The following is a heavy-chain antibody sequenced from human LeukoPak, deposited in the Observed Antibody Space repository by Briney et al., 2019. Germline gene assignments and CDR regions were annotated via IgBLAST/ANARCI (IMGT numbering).Heavy chain of an antibody. J-gene: IGHJ4*02. CDR3: ARNYYDSSGYYIPIYYFDY. Sequence: SETLSLTCTVSGGSISSSRYYWGWIRQPPGKGLDLIGTIYYSGNTYYNPSLKSRVTISVDTSKNQFSLKLSSVTAADTAVYYCARNYYDSSGYYIPIYYFDYWGQGTLVTVSS. CDR2: IYYSGNT. V-gene: IGHV4-39*07. CDR1: GGSISSSRYY. D-gene: IGHD3-22*01.